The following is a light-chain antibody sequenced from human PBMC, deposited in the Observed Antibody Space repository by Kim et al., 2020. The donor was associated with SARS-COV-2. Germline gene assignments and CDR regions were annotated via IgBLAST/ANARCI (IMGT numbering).Light chain of an antibody. Sequence: SASIGDRVTITWQTSQPISTYLNLYQQKPGRAPKLLIFATSTLQSGVPSRFSGTGSGTGFTLTISDLQREDRASYFCQQSYNTPYTFGQGTKLEI. CDR1: QPISTY. CDR2: ATS. V-gene: IGKV1-39*01. CDR3: QQSYNTPYT. J-gene: IGKJ2*01.